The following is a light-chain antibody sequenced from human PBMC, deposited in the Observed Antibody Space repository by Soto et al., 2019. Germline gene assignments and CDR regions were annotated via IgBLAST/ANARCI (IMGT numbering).Light chain of an antibody. CDR2: DAS. CDR1: QNINRW. J-gene: IGKJ1*01. V-gene: IGKV1-5*01. CDR3: QHYNTFWT. Sequence: DIQMTQSPSTLSASVGDRVTITCRASQNINRWLAWYQQKPGKAPNLLIYDASSLESGVPSRFSGSGSGTEFTLTISSLQPDDFATYYCQHYNTFWTFGQGTKVDIK.